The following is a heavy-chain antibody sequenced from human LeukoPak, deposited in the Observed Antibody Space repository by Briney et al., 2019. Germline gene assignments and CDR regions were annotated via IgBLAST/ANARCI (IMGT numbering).Heavy chain of an antibody. J-gene: IGHJ3*02. CDR3: ARAEGDYYDSSGSLYAFDI. CDR2: IYYSGST. D-gene: IGHD3-22*01. V-gene: IGHV4-39*01. CDR1: GGSISSSSYY. Sequence: SETLSLTCTVSGGSISSSSYYWGWIRPPPGKGLEWIGSIYYSGSTYYNPSLKSRVTISVDTSKNQFSLKLSSVTAADTAVYYCARAEGDYYDSSGSLYAFDIWGQGTMVTVSS.